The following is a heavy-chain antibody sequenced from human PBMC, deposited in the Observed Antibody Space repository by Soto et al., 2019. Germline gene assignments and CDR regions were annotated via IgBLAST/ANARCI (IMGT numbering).Heavy chain of an antibody. J-gene: IGHJ4*02. Sequence: SVPLSLTCTVAGGCISSYYWSWIRQPPGKGLEWIGYIYYSGSTNYNPSLKSRVTISVDTSKNQFSPKLSSVTAADTAVYYCARQENYWGQGTLVTVSS. V-gene: IGHV4-59*08. CDR1: GGCISSYY. CDR3: ARQENY. CDR2: IYYSGST.